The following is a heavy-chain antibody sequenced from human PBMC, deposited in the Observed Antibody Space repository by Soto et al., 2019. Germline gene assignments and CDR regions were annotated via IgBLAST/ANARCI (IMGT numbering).Heavy chain of an antibody. CDR2: IYHSGST. Sequence: SETLSLTCAVSGGSISSGGYSWSWIRQPPGKGLEWIGYIYHSGSTYYNPSLKSRVTISVDRSKNQFSLKLSSVTAADTAVYYCARGTARLVIHIWGQGTLVTVSS. J-gene: IGHJ4*02. CDR3: ARGTARLVIHI. D-gene: IGHD3-9*01. V-gene: IGHV4-30-2*01. CDR1: GGSISSGGYS.